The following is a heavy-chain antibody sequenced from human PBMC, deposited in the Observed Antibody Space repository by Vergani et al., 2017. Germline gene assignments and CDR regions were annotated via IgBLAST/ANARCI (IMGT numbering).Heavy chain of an antibody. CDR2: IIPILGIA. CDR3: ASRGAPGTFDP. J-gene: IGHJ5*02. Sequence: QVQLVQSGAEVKKPGSSVKVSCKASGGTFSSYTISWVRQAPGQGLEWMGRIIPILGIANYAQKFQGRVTITAVKSTSTAYMELSSLRSEDTAVYYCASRGAPGTFDPWGQGTLVTVSS. V-gene: IGHV1-69*02. CDR1: GGTFSSYT. D-gene: IGHD1-26*01.